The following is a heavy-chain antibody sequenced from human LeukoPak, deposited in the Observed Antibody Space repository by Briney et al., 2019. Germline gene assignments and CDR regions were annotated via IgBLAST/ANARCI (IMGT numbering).Heavy chain of an antibody. CDR3: ARTDSSGYQSDY. CDR1: GFTVSSNY. D-gene: IGHD3-22*01. CDR2: IYSGGTT. J-gene: IGHJ4*02. V-gene: IGHV3-53*01. Sequence: GGSLRLSCAASGFTVSSNYMSWVRQAAGKGLGWVSVIYSGGTTYYADSVKGRFTISRDNSKNTLYLQMNSLRAEDTAVYYCARTDSSGYQSDYWGQGTLVTVSS.